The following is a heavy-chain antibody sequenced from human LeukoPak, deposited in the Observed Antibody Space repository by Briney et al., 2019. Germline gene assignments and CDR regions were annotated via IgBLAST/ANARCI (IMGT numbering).Heavy chain of an antibody. CDR2: ISSSSSYI. V-gene: IGHV3-21*01. CDR3: ARVSITMLVVVPWYFDL. CDR1: GFTFSSYS. D-gene: IGHD3-22*01. Sequence: GGSLRLSCAASGFTFSSYSMNWVRQAPGKGLEWVSSISSSSSYIYYADSVKGRFTISRDNAKNSLYLQMNSLRAEDTAVYYCARVSITMLVVVPWYFDLWGRGTLVTVSS. J-gene: IGHJ2*01.